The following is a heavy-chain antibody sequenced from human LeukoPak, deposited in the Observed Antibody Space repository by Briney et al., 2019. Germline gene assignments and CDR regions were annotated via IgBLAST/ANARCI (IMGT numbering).Heavy chain of an antibody. Sequence: ASVKVSSKASGYTFTTYYMHWVRQAPRQGLEWMGIINPIGGSTSYAQRFEGRVTMTRDTSTSTVYMELSSLRSEDTAVYYCARDLGAYYDSSGYEFDYWGQGTLVSVSS. CDR1: GYTFTTYY. J-gene: IGHJ4*02. CDR2: INPIGGST. D-gene: IGHD3-22*01. V-gene: IGHV1-46*01. CDR3: ARDLGAYYDSSGYEFDY.